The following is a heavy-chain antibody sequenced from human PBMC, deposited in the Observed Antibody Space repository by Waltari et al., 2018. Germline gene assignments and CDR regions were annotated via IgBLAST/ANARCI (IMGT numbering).Heavy chain of an antibody. CDR1: GFTFSSYW. V-gene: IGHV3-7*01. CDR2: IKQDGSEK. D-gene: IGHD3-3*01. Sequence: EVQLVESGGGLVQPGGSLRLSCAASGFTFSSYWMSWVRQAPGKGLEWVANIKQDGSEKYDVDSVKGRFTISRDNAKNSLYLQMNSLRAEDTAVYYCARVWSGYYSHRNFDYWGQGTLVTVSS. J-gene: IGHJ4*02. CDR3: ARVWSGYYSHRNFDY.